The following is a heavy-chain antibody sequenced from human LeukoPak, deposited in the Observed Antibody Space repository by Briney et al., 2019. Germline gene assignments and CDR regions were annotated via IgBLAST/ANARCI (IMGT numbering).Heavy chain of an antibody. CDR3: ARIYYDSSGYYPHKGLNWFDP. J-gene: IGHJ5*02. V-gene: IGHV1-2*02. CDR2: INPNSGGT. CDR1: GYTFTGYY. Sequence: GASVKVSCKASGYTFTGYYMHWVRQAPGQGLEWMGWINPNSGGTNYAQKFQGRVTMTRDTSISTAYMELSRLRSDDTAVYYCARIYYDSSGYYPHKGLNWFDPWGQGTLVTASS. D-gene: IGHD3-22*01.